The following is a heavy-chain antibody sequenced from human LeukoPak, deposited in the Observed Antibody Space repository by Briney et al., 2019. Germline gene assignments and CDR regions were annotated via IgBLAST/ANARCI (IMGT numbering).Heavy chain of an antibody. D-gene: IGHD6-13*01. CDR3: ARVGSTWSYFDY. J-gene: IGHJ4*02. CDR2: MSGSSNYI. CDR1: GFTFGSYS. V-gene: IGHV3-21*01. Sequence: SGGSLRLSCAASGFTFGSYSMNWVRQATGKGLEWVSFMSGSSNYIYYADSVKGRFTISRDNAKNSLYLQMNRLRAEDTAVYYCARVGSTWSYFDYWGQGTLVTVSS.